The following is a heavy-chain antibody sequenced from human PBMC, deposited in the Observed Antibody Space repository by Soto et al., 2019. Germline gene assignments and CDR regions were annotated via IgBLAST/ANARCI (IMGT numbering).Heavy chain of an antibody. J-gene: IGHJ4*02. CDR2: ISAYSGNT. CDR1: GYTFTTFG. CDR3: ARAFCSGGSCYLDY. V-gene: IGHV1-18*01. Sequence: QVQLVQSGGEVKKPGAAVKVSCKASGYTFTTFGIGWVRQAPGQGLEWMGWISAYSGNTEYPEKLQGRVTMTIDTSTSTTYMELRSLRSVDTAVYYCARAFCSGGSCYLDYGGQGALVTVSS. D-gene: IGHD2-15*01.